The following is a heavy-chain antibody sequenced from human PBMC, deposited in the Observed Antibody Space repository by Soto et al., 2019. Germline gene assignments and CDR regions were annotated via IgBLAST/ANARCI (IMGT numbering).Heavy chain of an antibody. V-gene: IGHV1-2*02. Sequence: GASVKVSCKASGYTFTGYYMHWVRQAPGQGLEWMGWINPNSGGTNYAQKFQGRVTMTRDTSISTAYMELSRLRSDDTAVYYCARVRSTYDSSGYYPYWGQGTLVTV. J-gene: IGHJ4*02. CDR3: ARVRSTYDSSGYYPY. CDR1: GYTFTGYY. D-gene: IGHD3-22*01. CDR2: INPNSGGT.